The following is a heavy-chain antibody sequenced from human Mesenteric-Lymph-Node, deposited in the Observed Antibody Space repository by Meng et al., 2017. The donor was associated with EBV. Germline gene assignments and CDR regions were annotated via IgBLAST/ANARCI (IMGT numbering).Heavy chain of an antibody. CDR2: INTDTGSP. CDR1: GYSFTNYI. J-gene: IGHJ5*02. Sequence: QVQLVQSGSELKKPGASVNVSCKASGYSFTNYIVNWVRQAPGQGLEWMGWINTDTGSPTYAQGFTGRFVFSLDTSVSTAYLQISSLKAEDTAVYYCAREDYYGSGNYVRFDTWGQGTLVTVDS. D-gene: IGHD3-10*01. V-gene: IGHV7-4-1*02. CDR3: AREDYYGSGNYVRFDT.